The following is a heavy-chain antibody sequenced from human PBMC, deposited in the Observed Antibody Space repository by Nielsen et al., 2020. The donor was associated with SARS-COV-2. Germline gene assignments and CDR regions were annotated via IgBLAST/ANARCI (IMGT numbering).Heavy chain of an antibody. CDR1: GFTFDDHA. CDR2: IGWNGFTI. D-gene: IGHD3-22*01. CDR3: TRDMDSSNYYPNALDY. J-gene: IGHJ4*02. V-gene: IGHV3-9*01. Sequence: GGSLRLSCATSGFTFDDHAMHWVRQAPGKGLEWVSSIGWNGFTIGYADSVKGRFTISRDNARNSVYLQINSLRTEDTALYFCTRDMDSSNYYPNALDYWGQGTLVTVSS.